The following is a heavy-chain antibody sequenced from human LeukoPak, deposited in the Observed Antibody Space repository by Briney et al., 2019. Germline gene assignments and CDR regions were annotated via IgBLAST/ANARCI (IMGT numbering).Heavy chain of an antibody. J-gene: IGHJ4*02. D-gene: IGHD1-26*01. CDR2: IKEDGSEE. CDR3: ARSSGSYRHFDY. Sequence: GGSLRLSCAVSGFTFSSYWMSWVRQAPGKGLEWVANIKEDGSEEYYVDSVMGRFTISRDNAKNSLYLQMNSLRAEDTAVYFCARSSGSYRHFDYWGQGTLVTVSS. V-gene: IGHV3-7*01. CDR1: GFTFSSYW.